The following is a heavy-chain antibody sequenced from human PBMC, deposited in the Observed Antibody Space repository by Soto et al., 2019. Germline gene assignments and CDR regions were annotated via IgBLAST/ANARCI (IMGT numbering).Heavy chain of an antibody. CDR3: ARGGKPEQQWPHFDY. CDR2: IIPIFGTA. V-gene: IGHV1-69*13. Sequence: SVKVSCKASGGTFSSYAISWVRQAPGQGLEWMGGIIPIFGTANYAQKFQGRVTITADESTSTAYMELSSLRSEDTAVYYCARGGKPEQQWPHFDYWGQGTLVTVSS. D-gene: IGHD6-19*01. J-gene: IGHJ4*02. CDR1: GGTFSSYA.